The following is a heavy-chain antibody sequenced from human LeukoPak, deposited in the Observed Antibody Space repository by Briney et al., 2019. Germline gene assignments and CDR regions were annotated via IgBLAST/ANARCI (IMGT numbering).Heavy chain of an antibody. CDR2: ISYSGST. V-gene: IGHV4-31*03. Sequence: SETLSLTCTVSGVSISSGGYYWSWIRQHPGQGLEWIGYISYSGSTYYNPSLKSRVTISVDTSKNQFSLKLSSVTAADTAVYYCARTDYGDLIDYWGQGTLVTVSS. D-gene: IGHD4-17*01. J-gene: IGHJ4*02. CDR3: ARTDYGDLIDY. CDR1: GVSISSGGYY.